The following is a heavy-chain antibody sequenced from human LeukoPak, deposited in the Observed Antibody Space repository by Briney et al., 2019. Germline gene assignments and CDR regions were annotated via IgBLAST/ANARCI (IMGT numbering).Heavy chain of an antibody. CDR1: GGSISSSSYY. CDR2: IYYSGST. CDR3: ARRFLSNYVYYFDY. Sequence: PSETLSLTCTVSGGSISSSSYYWGWIRQPPGKGLEWIGSIYYSGSTYYNPSLKSQVTISVDTSKNQFSLKLSSVTAADTAVYYCARRFLSNYVYYFDYWGQGTLVTVSS. V-gene: IGHV4-39*01. D-gene: IGHD4-11*01. J-gene: IGHJ4*02.